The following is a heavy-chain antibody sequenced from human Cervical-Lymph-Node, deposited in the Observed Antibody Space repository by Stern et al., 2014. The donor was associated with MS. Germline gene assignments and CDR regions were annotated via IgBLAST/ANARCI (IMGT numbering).Heavy chain of an antibody. D-gene: IGHD5-12*01. J-gene: IGHJ4*02. Sequence: VQLLESGAEVKKPGASVKVSCKASGYTFTSYDINWVRQATGQGLEWMGWMNPNSGNTGYAQKFQGRVTMTRNTSISTAYMELNSLRSEDTAVYYCARGMDIVPTEIDYWGQGTLVTVSS. V-gene: IGHV1-8*01. CDR1: GYTFTSYD. CDR2: MNPNSGNT. CDR3: ARGMDIVPTEIDY.